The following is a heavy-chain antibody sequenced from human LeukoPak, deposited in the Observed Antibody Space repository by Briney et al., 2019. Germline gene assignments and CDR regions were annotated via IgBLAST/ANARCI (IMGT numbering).Heavy chain of an antibody. CDR2: IYHSGST. CDR3: ARVWNY. CDR1: GYSTSSGYY. Sequence: SETLSLTCAVSGYSTSSGYYWGWIRQPPGKGLEWIGSIYHSGSTYYNPSLKSRVTISVDTSKNQFSLKLSSVAAADTAVYYCARVWNYWGQGTPVTVSS. V-gene: IGHV4-38-2*01. D-gene: IGHD2-8*01. J-gene: IGHJ4*02.